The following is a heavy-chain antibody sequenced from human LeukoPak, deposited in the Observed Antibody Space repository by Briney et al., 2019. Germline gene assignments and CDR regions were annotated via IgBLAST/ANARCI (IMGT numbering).Heavy chain of an antibody. CDR3: ARDPAGYYYYMDV. J-gene: IGHJ6*03. D-gene: IGHD6-25*01. CDR1: GGSISSGGYY. CDR2: IYYSGST. V-gene: IGHV4-31*03. Sequence: PSETLSLTCTVSGGSISSGGYYWSWIRQHPGKGLEWIGYIYYSGSTYYNPSLKSRVTISVDTSKNQFSLKLSSVTAADTAVYYCARDPAGYYYYMDVWGKGTTVTVSS.